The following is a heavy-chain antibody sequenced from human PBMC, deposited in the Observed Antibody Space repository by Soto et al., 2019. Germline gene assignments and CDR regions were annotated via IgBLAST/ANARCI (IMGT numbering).Heavy chain of an antibody. CDR1: GFTFSDYN. D-gene: IGHD1-26*01. Sequence: PXGSLRLSCTVSGFTFSDYNMNWVRQAPGKGLEWLSSVSVSSTYIYYADSVRDRFTVSRANAKNSLYLDMNNLRAEDTGVYYCARERHSASYSWFGRWGQGALVTVSS. CDR2: VSVSSTYI. V-gene: IGHV3-21*01. J-gene: IGHJ5*02. CDR3: ARERHSASYSWFGR.